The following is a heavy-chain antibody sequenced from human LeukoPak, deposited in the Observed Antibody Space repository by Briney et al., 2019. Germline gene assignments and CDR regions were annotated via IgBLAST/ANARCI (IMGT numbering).Heavy chain of an antibody. CDR3: ARPPHSGSYADVDY. CDR1: GYTFTSYG. J-gene: IGHJ4*02. D-gene: IGHD1-26*01. V-gene: IGHV1-18*01. CDR2: ISAYNGNT. Sequence: RASVKVSCKASGYTFTSYGISWVRQAPGQGLEWMGWISAYNGNTNYAQKLQGRVTMTTDTSTSTAYMELRSLRSDDTAVYYCARPPHSGSYADVDYWGQGTLVTVSS.